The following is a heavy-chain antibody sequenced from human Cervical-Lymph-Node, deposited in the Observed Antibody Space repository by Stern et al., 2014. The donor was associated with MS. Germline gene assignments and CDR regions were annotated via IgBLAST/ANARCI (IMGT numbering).Heavy chain of an antibody. CDR3: AASTGGGTLDY. CDR1: GFSLSREG. CDR2: KSFDGSKK. J-gene: IGHJ4*02. D-gene: IGHD3-16*01. V-gene: IGHV3-30*03. Sequence: QVQLEESGAGVVQPAKSLRLSCEASGFSLSREGVHLVRQAPGPGLEWVAVKSFDGSKKFNEDSVKGRFTISRDNSKNTVYLQMNSLRPEDTAVYYCAASTGGGTLDYWGQGTLVSVSS.